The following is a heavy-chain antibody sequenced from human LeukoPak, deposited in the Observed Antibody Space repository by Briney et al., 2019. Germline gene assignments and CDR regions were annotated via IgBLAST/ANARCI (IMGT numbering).Heavy chain of an antibody. CDR2: ISWNSGSI. CDR3: AKDSSAEVGATIDDRFDY. CDR1: GFTFDDYA. V-gene: IGHV3-9*01. Sequence: GGSLRPSCAASGFTFDDYAMHWVRQAPGKGLEWVSGISWNSGSIGYADSAKGRFTISRDNAKNSLYLQMNSLRAEDTALYYCAKDSSAEVGATIDDRFDYWGQGTLVTVSS. J-gene: IGHJ4*02. D-gene: IGHD1-26*01.